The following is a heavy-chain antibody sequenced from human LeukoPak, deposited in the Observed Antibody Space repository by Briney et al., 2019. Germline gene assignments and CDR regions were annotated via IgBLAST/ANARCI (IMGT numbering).Heavy chain of an antibody. V-gene: IGHV3-30*18. CDR2: ISYDGSNK. CDR3: AKDPHGH. Sequence: GGSLRLSCAASGFTFSSYAMHWVRQAPGKGLEWVAVISYDGSNKYYADSVKGRFTISRDNSKNTLYLQMNSLRAEDTAVYYCAKDPHGHWGQGTLVTVSS. J-gene: IGHJ4*02. CDR1: GFTFSSYA.